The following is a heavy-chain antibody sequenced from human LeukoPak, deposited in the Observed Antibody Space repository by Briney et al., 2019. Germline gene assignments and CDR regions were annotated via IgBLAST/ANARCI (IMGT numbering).Heavy chain of an antibody. D-gene: IGHD5-12*01. CDR2: ISSNGGST. J-gene: IGHJ4*02. Sequence: PGGSLRLSCAASGFTFSSYAMHWVRQAPGKGLEYVSAISSNGGSTYYANSVKGRFTISRDNSKNTLYLQMGSLRAEDMAVYYCARDRNSGYPIYHFDYWGQGTLVTVSS. CDR3: ARDRNSGYPIYHFDY. CDR1: GFTFSSYA. V-gene: IGHV3-64*01.